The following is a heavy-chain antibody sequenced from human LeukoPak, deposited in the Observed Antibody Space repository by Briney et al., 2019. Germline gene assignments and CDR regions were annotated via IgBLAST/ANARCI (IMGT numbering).Heavy chain of an antibody. CDR2: IYYSGST. CDR3: ARTNYYDSSGYRYYYYYYFMDV. J-gene: IGHJ6*03. V-gene: IGHV4-59*11. CDR1: GGSISSHY. Sequence: PSETLSLTCTVSGGSISSHYWSWIRQPPGKGLEWIGYIYYSGSTNYNPSLKSRVTISVDTSKNQFSLKLSSVTAADTAVYYCARTNYYDSSGYRYYYYYYFMDVWGKGTTVTVSS. D-gene: IGHD3-22*01.